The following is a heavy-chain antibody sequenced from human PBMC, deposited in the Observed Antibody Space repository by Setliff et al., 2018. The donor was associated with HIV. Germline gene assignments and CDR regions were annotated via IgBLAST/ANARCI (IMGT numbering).Heavy chain of an antibody. Sequence: SVKVSCKASGGTFSSYAISWVRQAPGQGLEWMGGIIPIFGTANYAQKFQGRVTITADESTSTAYMELSSLRSEDTAVYYCARVFDYGGNSQRDAFDIWGQGTTVTVSS. CDR3: ARVFDYGGNSQRDAFDI. CDR1: GGTFSSYA. CDR2: IIPIFGTA. J-gene: IGHJ3*02. V-gene: IGHV1-69*13. D-gene: IGHD4-17*01.